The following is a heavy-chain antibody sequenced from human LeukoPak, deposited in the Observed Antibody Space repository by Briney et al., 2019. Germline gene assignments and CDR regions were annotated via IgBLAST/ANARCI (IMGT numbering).Heavy chain of an antibody. CDR3: AREMEPGSYYNHRYYYYGMDV. CDR2: INAGNGNT. Sequence: ASVKVSCKASGYTFTSYAMHWVRQAPGQRLEWMGWINAGNGNTKYSQKFQGRVTITRDTSASTAYMELSSLRSEDTAVYYCAREMEPGSYYNHRYYYYGMDVWGQGTAVTVSS. D-gene: IGHD3-10*01. CDR1: GYTFTSYA. V-gene: IGHV1-3*01. J-gene: IGHJ6*02.